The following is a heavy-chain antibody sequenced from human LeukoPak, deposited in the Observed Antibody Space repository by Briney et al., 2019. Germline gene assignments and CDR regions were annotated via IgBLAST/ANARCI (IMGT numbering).Heavy chain of an antibody. D-gene: IGHD2-15*01. J-gene: IGHJ4*02. CDR3: ARLGDIPLYFLDY. V-gene: IGHV5-51*01. CDR1: GYSFNSYW. CDR2: IYPGDSDT. Sequence: GESLKISCKGSGYSFNSYWIGWVRQMPGKGLEWMGIIYPGDSDTRYSPSFQGQVTISADKSISTAYLQWSSLKTSDNAMYYCARLGDIPLYFLDYWGQGTLVTVSS.